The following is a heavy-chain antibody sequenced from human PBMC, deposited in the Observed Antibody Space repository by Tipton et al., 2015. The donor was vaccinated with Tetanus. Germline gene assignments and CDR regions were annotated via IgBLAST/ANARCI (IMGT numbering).Heavy chain of an antibody. V-gene: IGHV4-39*01. CDR3: ARHESLVGGSYDY. CDR2: LYFRGRT. Sequence: GLVKPSETLSLTCTVSGGSISSGNYYWGWIRQPPGKGLEWIGSLYFRGRTYYSPPLKSRVPISVDTSNTQFSLKLTSVTAADSAVYYCARHESLVGGSYDYWGQGTLVTVSS. CDR1: GGSISSGNYY. J-gene: IGHJ4*02. D-gene: IGHD3-10*01.